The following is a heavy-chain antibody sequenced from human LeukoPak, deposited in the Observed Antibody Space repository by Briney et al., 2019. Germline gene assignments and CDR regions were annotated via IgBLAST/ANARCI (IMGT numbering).Heavy chain of an antibody. CDR1: GGSISSSSYY. D-gene: IGHD1-1*01. CDR3: ARVSWFPGTSYYYMDV. Sequence: SETLSLTCTVSGGSISSSSYYWGWIRQPPGKGLEWIGSIYYSGSTYYNPSLKSRVTISVDTSKNQFSLKLSSVTAADTAVYYCARVSWFPGTSYYYMDVWGRGTTVTVSS. CDR2: IYYSGST. J-gene: IGHJ6*03. V-gene: IGHV4-39*07.